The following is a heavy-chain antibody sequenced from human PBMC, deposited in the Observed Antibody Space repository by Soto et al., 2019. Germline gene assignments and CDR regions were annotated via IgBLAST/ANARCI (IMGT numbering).Heavy chain of an antibody. CDR2: IIPIFGTA. V-gene: IGHV1-69*13. CDR3: ASSGHIVVVVAVH. D-gene: IGHD2-15*01. CDR1: GGTFSSYA. J-gene: IGHJ4*02. Sequence: GASVKVSCKASGGTFSSYAISWVRQAPGQGLEWMGGIIPIFGTANYAQKFQGRVTITADESTSTAYMELSSLRSEDTAVYYCASSGHIVVVVAVHWGQGTLVTV.